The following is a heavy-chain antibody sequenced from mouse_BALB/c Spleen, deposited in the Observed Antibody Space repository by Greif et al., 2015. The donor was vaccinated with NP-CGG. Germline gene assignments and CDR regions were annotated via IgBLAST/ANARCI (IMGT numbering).Heavy chain of an antibody. CDR2: ISDGGSYT. CDR1: GFTFSDYY. CDR3: ARDGGAYYGNYVGY. Sequence: EVNLVESGGGLVKPGGSLKLSCAASGFTFSDYYMYWVRQTPEKRLEWVATISDGGSYTYYPDSVKGRFTISRDNAKNNLYLQMSSLKSEDTAMYYCARDGGAYYGNYVGYWGQGTTLTVSS. V-gene: IGHV5-4*02. D-gene: IGHD2-10*01. J-gene: IGHJ2*01.